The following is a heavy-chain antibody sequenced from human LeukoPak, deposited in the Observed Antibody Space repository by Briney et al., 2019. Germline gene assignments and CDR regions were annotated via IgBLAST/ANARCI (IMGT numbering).Heavy chain of an antibody. V-gene: IGHV4-31*03. CDR2: IYYSGST. CDR3: ARVRVWTYCSSTSCPTHFDY. Sequence: SETLSLTCTVSGGSISSGGYYWSWIRQHPGKGLEWIGYIYYSGSTYYNPSLKSRVTISVDTSKNQFSLKLSSVTAADTAVYYCARVRVWTYCSSTSCPTHFDYWGQGTLVTVSS. J-gene: IGHJ4*02. D-gene: IGHD2-2*01. CDR1: GGSISSGGYY.